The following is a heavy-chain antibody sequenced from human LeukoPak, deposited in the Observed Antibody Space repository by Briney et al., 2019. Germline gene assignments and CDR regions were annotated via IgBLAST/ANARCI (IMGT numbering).Heavy chain of an antibody. Sequence: GASVKVSCKASGGTFSSYTISWARQAPGRGLEWLGGIIPIFGTANYAQKFQGRVTITADESTSIVYMELSSLRSEDTAVYYCARVGIAVAGSFDYWGQGTLVIVSS. J-gene: IGHJ4*02. D-gene: IGHD6-19*01. V-gene: IGHV1-69*13. CDR2: IIPIFGTA. CDR3: ARVGIAVAGSFDY. CDR1: GGTFSSYT.